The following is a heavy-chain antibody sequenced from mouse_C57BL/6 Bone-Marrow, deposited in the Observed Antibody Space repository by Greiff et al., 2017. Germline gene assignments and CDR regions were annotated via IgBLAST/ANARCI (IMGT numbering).Heavy chain of an antibody. CDR1: GFNIKDDY. D-gene: IGHD2-14*01. J-gene: IGHJ3*01. CDR3: TTGGYSWFAY. Sequence: VQLQQSGAELVRPGASVKLSCTASGFNIKDDYMHWVKQRPEQGLEWIGWIDPENGDTEYASKFQGKATITADTSSNTAYLQRSSLPSEDTAVYYCTTGGYSWFAYWGQGTLVTVSA. CDR2: IDPENGDT. V-gene: IGHV14-4*01.